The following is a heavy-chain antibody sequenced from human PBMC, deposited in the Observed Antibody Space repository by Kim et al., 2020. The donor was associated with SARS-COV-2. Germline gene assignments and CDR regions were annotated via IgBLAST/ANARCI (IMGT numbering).Heavy chain of an antibody. CDR3: ARLGGYEYYYGMDV. J-gene: IGHJ6*02. CDR2: IYYSGST. Sequence: SETLSLTCTVSGGSISSSSYYWGWIRQPPGKGLEWIGSIYYSGSTYYNPSLKSRVTISVDTSKNQFSLKLSSVTAADTAVYYCARLGGYEYYYGMDVWGQGTTVTVSS. D-gene: IGHD5-12*01. V-gene: IGHV4-39*01. CDR1: GGSISSSSYY.